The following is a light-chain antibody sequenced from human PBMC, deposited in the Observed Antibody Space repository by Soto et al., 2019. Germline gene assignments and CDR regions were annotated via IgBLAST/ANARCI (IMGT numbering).Light chain of an antibody. Sequence: DIQMTQSPSTLSASVGDRVTVTCRASQSIDKWLAWYQQKPGKAPKLLMYKASLLQSGIPSRFSGSGSGTEFTLTISSLQADDVASYYCQQYSKYPWTCGQGTKVEV. J-gene: IGKJ1*01. CDR3: QQYSKYPWT. CDR1: QSIDKW. V-gene: IGKV1-5*03. CDR2: KAS.